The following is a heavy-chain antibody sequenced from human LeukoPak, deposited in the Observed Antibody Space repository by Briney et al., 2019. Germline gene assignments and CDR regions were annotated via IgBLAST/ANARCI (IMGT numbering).Heavy chain of an antibody. Sequence: ASVRVSCKVSGYTLSKISIDWVRQAPGKGLEWMGRVGHEDGPTDHAQKFQGRFNMTVDTATDTAYMEMSSLTSEDTAIYYCATGAIVFDYWGQGTLVTVSS. CDR3: ATGAIVFDY. D-gene: IGHD3-22*01. CDR1: GYTLSKIS. CDR2: VGHEDGPT. J-gene: IGHJ4*02. V-gene: IGHV1-24*01.